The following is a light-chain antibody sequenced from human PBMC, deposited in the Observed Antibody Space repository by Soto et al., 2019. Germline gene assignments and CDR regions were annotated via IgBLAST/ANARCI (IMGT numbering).Light chain of an antibody. J-gene: IGKJ4*01. CDR2: GAT. CDR1: QSVTSSY. V-gene: IGKV3-20*01. Sequence: EIVLTQSPGTLSLSPGERATLSCRASQSVTSSYLAWYQQKPGQAPRLLISGATSRATGIPDRFSGSGSGRDVTLTISRLEPEDFAVYYCQQYSTSRLTFGGGTKVEIK. CDR3: QQYSTSRLT.